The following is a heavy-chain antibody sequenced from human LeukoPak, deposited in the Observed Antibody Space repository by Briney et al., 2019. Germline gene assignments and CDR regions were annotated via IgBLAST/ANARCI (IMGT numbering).Heavy chain of an antibody. J-gene: IGHJ3*02. V-gene: IGHV3-7*01. CDR1: GFTFRTHL. CDR2: MNQDGSSI. CDR3: VTADSGRNSFSI. D-gene: IGHD3-10*01. Sequence: GGSLRLSCAASGFTFRTHLMHWVRQAPGKGLEWVAKMNQDGSSISSLDSVKGRFTISRDNAKNSLYLQMNSLRTEDTAIYFCVTADSGRNSFSIWGQGTMVTVSS.